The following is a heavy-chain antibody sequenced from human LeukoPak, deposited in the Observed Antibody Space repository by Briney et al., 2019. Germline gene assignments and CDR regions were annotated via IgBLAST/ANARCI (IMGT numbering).Heavy chain of an antibody. Sequence: SVTVSCKASGGTFSSYAISWVRQAPGQGLEWMGGIISIFDTANYAQKFQGRVTITADKSTSTAYMELSSMRSEDTAVYYCASLDCSNTGCYDYWGQGTLVTVSS. CDR3: ASLDCSNTGCYDY. CDR1: GGTFSSYA. J-gene: IGHJ4*02. CDR2: IISIFDTA. V-gene: IGHV1-69*06. D-gene: IGHD2-2*01.